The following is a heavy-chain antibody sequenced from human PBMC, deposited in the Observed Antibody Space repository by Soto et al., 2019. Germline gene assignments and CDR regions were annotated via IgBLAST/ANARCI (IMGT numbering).Heavy chain of an antibody. CDR3: ARDNGYYDSSGYYRKSDYYYYYGMDV. CDR1: GFTFSSYA. Sequence: QVQLVESGGGVVQPGRSLRLSCAASGFTFSSYAMHWVRQAPGKGLEWVAVISYDGSNKYYADSVKGRFTISRDNSKNTLYLQMNSLRAEDTAVYYCARDNGYYDSSGYYRKSDYYYYYGMDVWGHGTTVTVSS. J-gene: IGHJ6*02. CDR2: ISYDGSNK. V-gene: IGHV3-30-3*01. D-gene: IGHD3-22*01.